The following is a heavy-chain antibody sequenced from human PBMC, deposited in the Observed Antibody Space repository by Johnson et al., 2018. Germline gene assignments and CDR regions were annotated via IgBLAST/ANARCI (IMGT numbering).Heavy chain of an antibody. D-gene: IGHD2-2*01. CDR2: IRSKAYGGTT. V-gene: IGHV3-49*03. CDR1: GFTFGDYA. CDR3: TRVSASPYDYYNYMDV. J-gene: IGHJ6*03. Sequence: EVQLVESGGGLVQPGRSLRLSCTASGFTFGDYAMSWFRQAPGKGLEWVGFIRSKAYGGTTDFAASVKGRFTISRDDSKILAYLEMTSLKTVDTAVFYCTRVSASPYDYYNYMDVWGKGTTVTVSS.